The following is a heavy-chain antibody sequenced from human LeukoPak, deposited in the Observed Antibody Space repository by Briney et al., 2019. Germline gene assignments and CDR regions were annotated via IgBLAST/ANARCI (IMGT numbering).Heavy chain of an antibody. CDR1: GYTFTNYD. V-gene: IGHV1-8*01. CDR3: ARDIAGATKGGWFDT. Sequence: ASVKVSCKASGYTFTNYDINWVRQATGQGLEWMGWMNPNSGNTGYAQKFQGRVTTTRNTSISTAYMELSSLRSEDTALYYCARDIAGATKGGWFDTWGQGTPVTASS. D-gene: IGHD1-26*01. J-gene: IGHJ5*02. CDR2: MNPNSGNT.